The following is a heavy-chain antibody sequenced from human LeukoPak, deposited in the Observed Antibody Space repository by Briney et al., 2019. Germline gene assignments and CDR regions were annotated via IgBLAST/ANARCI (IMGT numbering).Heavy chain of an antibody. CDR1: GFTFSSYA. J-gene: IGHJ5*02. CDR2: ISGSGGST. Sequence: GGSLRVSCAASGFTFSSYAMSWVRQAPGNGLEWVSAISGSGGSTYYADSVKGRFTVSRDNSKNTLYLQMNSLRAEDTAVYYCAKDPYSGSYRDWFDPWGQGTLVTVSS. D-gene: IGHD1-26*01. CDR3: AKDPYSGSYRDWFDP. V-gene: IGHV3-23*01.